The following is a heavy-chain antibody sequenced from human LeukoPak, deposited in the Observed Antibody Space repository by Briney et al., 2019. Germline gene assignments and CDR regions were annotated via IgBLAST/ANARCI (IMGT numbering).Heavy chain of an antibody. CDR1: GGAITNYY. Sequence: PSETLSLTCTVSGGAITNYYWSWIRQPPGKGLEWIGYMYYSGSTNYNPSLKSRVTMSVDTSINQISLKMTSLTAADTAVYYCARAPAGQPYYYMDVWGKGTTVTVSS. V-gene: IGHV4-59*01. D-gene: IGHD2-2*01. CDR3: ARAPAGQPYYYMDV. CDR2: MYYSGST. J-gene: IGHJ6*03.